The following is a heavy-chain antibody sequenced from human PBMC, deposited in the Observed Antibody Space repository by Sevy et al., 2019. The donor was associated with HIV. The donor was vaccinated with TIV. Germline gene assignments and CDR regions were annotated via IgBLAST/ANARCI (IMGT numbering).Heavy chain of an antibody. CDR2: ISAYNGNT. CDR1: GYTFTSYG. V-gene: IGHV1-18*01. J-gene: IGHJ6*02. CDR3: ASGLELPYWMDV. D-gene: IGHD1-7*01. Sequence: PSVKVSCKASGYTFTSYGISWVRQAPGQGLEWMGWISAYNGNTNYAQTLQGRVTMTTDTSTSTAYMELRSLRSDDTAGDYCASGLELPYWMDVWGQGTTVTVSS.